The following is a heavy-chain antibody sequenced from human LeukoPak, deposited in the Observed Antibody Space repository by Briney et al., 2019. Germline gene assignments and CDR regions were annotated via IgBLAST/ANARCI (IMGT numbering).Heavy chain of an antibody. CDR3: ARRTRVNRTFDN. D-gene: IGHD2-2*01. J-gene: IGHJ4*02. V-gene: IGHV5-51*01. Sequence: GEPLKISCKASGSSFTSYWSGWVRQMPGKGLEWTGIIYPGDSDTRYSPSFQGHVPISADKPIRTAYLQWRSLKASDTAMYYCARRTRVNRTFDNWGQGTLVTVSS. CDR2: IYPGDSDT. CDR1: GSSFTSYW.